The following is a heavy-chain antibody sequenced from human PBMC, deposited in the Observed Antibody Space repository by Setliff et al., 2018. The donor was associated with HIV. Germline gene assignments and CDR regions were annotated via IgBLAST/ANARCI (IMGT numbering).Heavy chain of an antibody. D-gene: IGHD3-22*01. CDR2: VHHTGYL. CDR1: GGPLTDHY. CDR3: ARAGYHDSTSYWEYFHH. V-gene: IGHV4-34*01. J-gene: IGHJ1*01. Sequence: LSLTCAVHGGPLTDHYWNWIRQSPGKGLEWIAEVHHTGYLNYNPSLKSRVTISVDTSKNQFSLKLSSVTAADTAVYYCARAGYHDSTSYWEYFHHWGQGTLVTVSS.